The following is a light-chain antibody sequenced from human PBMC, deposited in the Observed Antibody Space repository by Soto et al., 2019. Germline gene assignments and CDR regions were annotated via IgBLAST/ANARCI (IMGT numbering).Light chain of an antibody. CDR2: GAS. CDR3: QQYGSSPVT. V-gene: IGKV3-20*01. J-gene: IGKJ2*01. Sequence: EIVLTQSPGTLSLSPGERATLSCRASQSVSSSYLAWYQQKPGQAPRLLIYGASSRATGIPDRFSGSGSGTDFTLTVSRLEPEDFAVYYCQQYGSSPVTFGQGTKLEIK. CDR1: QSVSSSY.